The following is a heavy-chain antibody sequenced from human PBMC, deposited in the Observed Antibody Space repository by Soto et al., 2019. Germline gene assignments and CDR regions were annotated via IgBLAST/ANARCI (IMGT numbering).Heavy chain of an antibody. CDR1: GFSFSDYY. Sequence: QVQLVESGGGLVKPGGSLTLSCAASGFSFSDYYMSWIRQAPGQGLEWVSHISGSGKTIYAADSVKGRFSISRDNAKNLLYLQMNSLRAEDAAVYYCARKADSCGWSFGYWGQGTLVTVSS. CDR2: ISGSGKTI. V-gene: IGHV3-11*01. D-gene: IGHD6-19*01. J-gene: IGHJ4*02. CDR3: ARKADSCGWSFGY.